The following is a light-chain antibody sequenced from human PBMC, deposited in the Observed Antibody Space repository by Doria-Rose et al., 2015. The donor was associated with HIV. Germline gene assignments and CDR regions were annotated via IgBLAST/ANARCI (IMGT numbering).Light chain of an antibody. J-gene: IGLJ3*02. CDR3: QSYDSSLSGVV. CDR2: GNI. V-gene: IGLV1-40*01. Sequence: QSVVTQPPSVSGAPGQRVTISCTGSSSNIGAGYDVHWYQQLPGTAPKLLIYGNINRPSGVADRFSGSKSGTSASLAITGLQAEDEADYYCQSYDSSLSGVVFGGGTKLTVL. CDR1: SSNIGAGYD.